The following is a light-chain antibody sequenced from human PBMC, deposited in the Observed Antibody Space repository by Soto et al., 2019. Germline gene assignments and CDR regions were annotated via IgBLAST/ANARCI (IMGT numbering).Light chain of an antibody. CDR1: QSISSW. V-gene: IGKV1-5*03. CDR2: KAS. CDR3: QQYEAYPLT. J-gene: IGKJ4*01. Sequence: DLQLTQSPSTLSASVGDRATITCRASQSISSWLAWYRQKPGKAPKLLVYKASSLESGVPSRFSGSGSGTEFTLTISTLQPDDFATYYCQQYEAYPLTFGGGTKVEI.